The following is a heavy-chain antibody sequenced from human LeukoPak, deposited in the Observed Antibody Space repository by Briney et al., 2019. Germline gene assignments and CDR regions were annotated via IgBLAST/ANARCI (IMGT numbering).Heavy chain of an antibody. CDR2: IYPGDSDT. CDR3: ARRPGSYGDYYYYYGMDV. V-gene: IGHV5-51*01. J-gene: IGHJ6*02. CDR1: GYSFTSYW. Sequence: GASLKISCKGSGYSFTSYWIGWVRQMPGKGLEWMGVIYPGDSDTRYSPSFQGQVTISADKSISTAYLQWSSLKASDTAMYYCARRPGSYGDYYYYYGMDVWGQGTTVTVSS. D-gene: IGHD4-17*01.